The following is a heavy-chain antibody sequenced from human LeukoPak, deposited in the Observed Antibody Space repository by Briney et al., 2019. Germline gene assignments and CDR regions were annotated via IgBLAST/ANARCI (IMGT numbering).Heavy chain of an antibody. Sequence: KPSETLSLTCTVSGGSISSYYWSWIRQPPGKGLEWIGYIYYSGSTNYNPSLKSRVTISVDTSKNQFSLKLSSVTAADTAVYYCARGPYCGGDCYPPYYYYGMDVWGQGTTVTVSS. CDR2: IYYSGST. D-gene: IGHD2-21*02. CDR1: GGSISSYY. CDR3: ARGPYCGGDCYPPYYYYGMDV. V-gene: IGHV4-59*01. J-gene: IGHJ6*02.